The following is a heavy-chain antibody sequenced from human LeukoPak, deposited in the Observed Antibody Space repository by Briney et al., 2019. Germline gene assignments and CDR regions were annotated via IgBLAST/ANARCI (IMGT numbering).Heavy chain of an antibody. CDR1: GFTFSTYW. CDR3: ARWGDRRGGAFDI. CDR2: INPDGSRT. V-gene: IGHV3-74*01. J-gene: IGHJ3*02. D-gene: IGHD3-16*01. Sequence: PGGSLRLSCAASGFTFSTYWMHWVRQAPGKGLVWVSRINPDGSRTDYADSVKGRFTISRDNAKNSLYLQMNSLGAEDTALYYCARWGDRRGGAFDIWGQGTMVTVSS.